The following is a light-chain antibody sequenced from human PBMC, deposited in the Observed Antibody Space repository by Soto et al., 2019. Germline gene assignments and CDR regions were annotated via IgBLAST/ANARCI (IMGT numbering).Light chain of an antibody. CDR2: GAS. Sequence: EIVLTQSPGTLSLSPGERATLSCRASQSFSSSYLAWYQQKPGQAPRLLIYGASSRATGIPDRFSGSGSGTDFTLTISRLEPEYFAVYYYQQYGSSPPITFGQGTRLEIK. J-gene: IGKJ5*01. CDR3: QQYGSSPPIT. CDR1: QSFSSSY. V-gene: IGKV3-20*01.